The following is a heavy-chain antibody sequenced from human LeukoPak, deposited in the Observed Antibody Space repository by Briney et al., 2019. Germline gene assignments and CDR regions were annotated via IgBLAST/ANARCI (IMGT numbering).Heavy chain of an antibody. V-gene: IGHV4-4*07. J-gene: IGHJ6*03. CDR2: IYPSGST. Sequence: SETLSLTCTVTGGSISGYYWIWIRQPAGKGLEWIGRIYPSGSTNYNSSLKSRVTMSVDTSKNQFSLKLSSVTAADTAVYYCARFSAMAPWYMDVWGKWTTVTVSS. CDR3: ARFSAMAPWYMDV. D-gene: IGHD5-18*01. CDR1: GGSISGYY.